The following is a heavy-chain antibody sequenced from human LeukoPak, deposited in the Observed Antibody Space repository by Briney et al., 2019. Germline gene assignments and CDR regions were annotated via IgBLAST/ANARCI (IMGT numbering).Heavy chain of an antibody. V-gene: IGHV3-23*01. Sequence: PGGSLRLSCAASGFTFSDYYMSWVRQAPGKGLEWVSGISATGGSTYYADSLKGRFTISRDNSKTTLYLQMNSLRAEDTAVYYCAKDEEKWLIPTRAFDLWGQGTMVTVSS. J-gene: IGHJ3*01. CDR2: ISATGGST. CDR1: GFTFSDYY. CDR3: AKDEEKWLIPTRAFDL. D-gene: IGHD6-19*01.